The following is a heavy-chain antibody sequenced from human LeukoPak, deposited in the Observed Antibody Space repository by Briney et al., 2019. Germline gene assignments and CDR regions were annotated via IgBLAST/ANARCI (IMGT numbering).Heavy chain of an antibody. Sequence: PGGSLRLSCAASGFTFSSYWMNWVRQAPGMGLEWVAKIKQDGGEKYYVDSVKGRFTISRDNAKNSLYLQMNSLRAEDTALYYCARVSYYPHDAFDIWGQGTMVTVSS. D-gene: IGHD2-8*01. J-gene: IGHJ3*02. CDR1: GFTFSSYW. V-gene: IGHV3-7*01. CDR2: IKQDGGEK. CDR3: ARVSYYPHDAFDI.